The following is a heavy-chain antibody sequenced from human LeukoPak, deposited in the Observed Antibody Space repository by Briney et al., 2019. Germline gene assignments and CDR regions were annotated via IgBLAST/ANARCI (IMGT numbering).Heavy chain of an antibody. J-gene: IGHJ4*02. CDR3: ARGLKPPWDSTDYHD. V-gene: IGHV1-46*01. D-gene: IGHD5-12*01. CDR2: INPSGGST. CDR1: GYTCTSYY. Sequence: GASVKVSCKASGYTCTSYYIRWVRQAPGQGLEWMGIINPSGGSTSYAQKFQGRVTMTRDTSTSTVYMELSSLRSEDTAVYYWARGLKPPWDSTDYHDWGQGTLVTVSS.